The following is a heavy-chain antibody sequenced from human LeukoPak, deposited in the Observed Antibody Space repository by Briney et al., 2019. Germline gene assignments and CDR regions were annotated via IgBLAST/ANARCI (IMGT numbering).Heavy chain of an antibody. CDR3: AKDSVPGLGYFYMAV. V-gene: IGHV3-9*01. D-gene: IGHD6-19*01. J-gene: IGHJ6*03. Sequence: SGITWNSDTMHYADSVKGRFTISRDNAKNSLYLQMNSVRAEDTALYYCAKDSVPGLGYFYMAVWGKGTTVAVSS. CDR2: ITWNSDTM.